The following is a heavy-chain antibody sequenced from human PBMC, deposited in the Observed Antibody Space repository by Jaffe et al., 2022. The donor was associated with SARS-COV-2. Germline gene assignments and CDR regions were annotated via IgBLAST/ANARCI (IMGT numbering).Heavy chain of an antibody. Sequence: EVQLVESGGGLVQPGRSLRLSCTASGFTFGDYAMSWFRQAPGKGLEWVGFIRSKAYGGTTEYAASVKGRFTISRDDSKSIAYLQMNSLKTEDTAVYYCTRAAGMLDSETPYKTYYYYYYMDVWGKGTTVTVSS. CDR2: IRSKAYGGTT. V-gene: IGHV3-49*03. D-gene: IGHD6-13*01. CDR1: GFTFGDYA. J-gene: IGHJ6*03. CDR3: TRAAGMLDSETPYKTYYYYYYMDV.